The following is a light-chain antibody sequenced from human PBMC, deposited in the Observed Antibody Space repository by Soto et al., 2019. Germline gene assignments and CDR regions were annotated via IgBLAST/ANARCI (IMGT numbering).Light chain of an antibody. V-gene: IGLV2-14*03. J-gene: IGLJ1*01. CDR2: EVN. CDR3: ASYTSISSLGV. CDR1: GSDIGSYKY. Sequence: QSALTQPASVSGSPGHSITISCTGTGSDIGSYKYVSWYQQHPGKAPKLIIFEVNNRPSGVPDRFSGSKSGNTASLIISGLQAEDEADYYCASYTSISSLGVFGTGTKVTVL.